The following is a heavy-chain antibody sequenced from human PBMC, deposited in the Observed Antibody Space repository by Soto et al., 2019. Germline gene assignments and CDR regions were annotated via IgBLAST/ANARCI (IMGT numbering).Heavy chain of an antibody. Sequence: GGPLILSGESSGFRFSGVSMNWVRQVPGKGLEWVASISSGSSDTWYADSVKGRFIISRDNAQNSLFLQMNTLRPEDTAMYYCARVAFWGPGTQVTVSS. V-gene: IGHV3-21*01. CDR3: ARVAF. CDR1: GFRFSGVS. CDR2: ISSGSSDT. J-gene: IGHJ4*02.